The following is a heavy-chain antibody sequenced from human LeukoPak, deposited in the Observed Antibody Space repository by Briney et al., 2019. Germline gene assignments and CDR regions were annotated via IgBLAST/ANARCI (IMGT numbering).Heavy chain of an antibody. D-gene: IGHD3-22*01. CDR1: GFTFDDYA. J-gene: IGHJ4*02. Sequence: SLRLSCAASGFTFDDYAMHCVRQAPGKGLEWVSGISWNSGSIGYADSVKGRFTISRDNAKNSLYLQTNSLRAEDTALYYCAKDSTTYYYDSSGYGNKGEFDYWGQGTLVTVSS. V-gene: IGHV3-9*01. CDR2: ISWNSGSI. CDR3: AKDSTTYYYDSSGYGNKGEFDY.